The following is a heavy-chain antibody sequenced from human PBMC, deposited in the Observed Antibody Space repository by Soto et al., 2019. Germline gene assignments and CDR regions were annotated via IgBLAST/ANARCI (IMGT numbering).Heavy chain of an antibody. Sequence: PSETLSLTCTVSGGSVSSYYWSWIRRPPGKGLEWIGYIYYNGRTNHNPSLKSRLTISVDTSKNQFSLKLNSVTAADTAVYYCARHYGSGTYPFDYWGQGTLVTVSS. CDR2: IYYNGRT. D-gene: IGHD3-10*01. J-gene: IGHJ4*02. CDR3: ARHYGSGTYPFDY. CDR1: GGSVSSYY. V-gene: IGHV4-59*08.